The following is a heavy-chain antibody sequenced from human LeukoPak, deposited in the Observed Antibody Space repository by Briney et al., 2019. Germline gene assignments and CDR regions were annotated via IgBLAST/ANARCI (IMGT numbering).Heavy chain of an antibody. CDR2: ISYSETT. V-gene: IGHV4-59*01. CDR1: GGSISSFY. D-gene: IGHD3-10*01. Sequence: SETLSLTCTVSGGSISSFYWSWIRQPPGKGLEYIGYISYSETTSYNPSLKSRVTISVDTSKNQFSLKLTSVTAAGTAVYFCARTGISLTMVRGGVNDAFDIWGQGTMVTVSS. J-gene: IGHJ3*02. CDR3: ARTGISLTMVRGGVNDAFDI.